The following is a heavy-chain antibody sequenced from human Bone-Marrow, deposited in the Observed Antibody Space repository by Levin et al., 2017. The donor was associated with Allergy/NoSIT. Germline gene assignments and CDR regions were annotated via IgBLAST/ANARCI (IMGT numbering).Heavy chain of an antibody. Sequence: SLKISCAASGFTFDDYAMHWVRQAPGKGLEWVSGISWNSGSIGYADSVKGRFTISRDNAKNSLYLQMNSLRAEDTALYYCAKASRGDYFPFVRGYYFDYWGQGTLVTVSS. J-gene: IGHJ4*02. CDR2: ISWNSGSI. D-gene: IGHD3-10*02. CDR3: AKASRGDYFPFVRGYYFDY. CDR1: GFTFDDYA. V-gene: IGHV3-9*01.